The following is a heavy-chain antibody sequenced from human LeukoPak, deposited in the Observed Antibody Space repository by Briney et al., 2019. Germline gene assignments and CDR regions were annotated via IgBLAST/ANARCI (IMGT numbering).Heavy chain of an antibody. CDR2: IRDDGSDK. D-gene: IGHD3-10*01. V-gene: IGHV3-30*02. CDR3: ANLPIRGSGSYYTDY. J-gene: IGHJ4*02. Sequence: HPGGSLRLSCAASGFTFSSYGMHWVRQAPGKGLEWVAFIRDDGSDKYYADSVKGRFTISRDNSKNTLYLQMNSLRAEDTAAYYCANLPIRGSGSYYTDYWGQGTLVTVSS. CDR1: GFTFSSYG.